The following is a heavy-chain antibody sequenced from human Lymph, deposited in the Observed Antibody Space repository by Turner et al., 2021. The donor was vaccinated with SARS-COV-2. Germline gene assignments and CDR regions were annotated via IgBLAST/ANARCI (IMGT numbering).Heavy chain of an antibody. D-gene: IGHD2-21*01. J-gene: IGHJ3*01. CDR3: ARDKLQYILVDAFDV. CDR1: GFTFSSYA. CDR2: ISYDGRNE. V-gene: IGHV3-30*04. Sequence: QVQLVESGGGVVQPGRSLRLSCAASGFTFSSYAMHWVRQAPGKGLEWVAVISYDGRNEYYADSAKGRFTISRDNSKNTLSLQMNSLRAEDTAVYYCARDKLQYILVDAFDVWGQGTVVTISS.